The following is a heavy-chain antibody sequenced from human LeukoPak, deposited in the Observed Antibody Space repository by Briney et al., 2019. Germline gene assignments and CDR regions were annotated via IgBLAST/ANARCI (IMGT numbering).Heavy chain of an antibody. V-gene: IGHV3-73*01. Sequence: GGSLRLSCAVSGFTFSGSAMHWVRQASGKGLEWVGRIRSKTNNYATAYAASVKGRFTISRDDSKNTAYLQMSSLKTEDTAVYYCGGGGAADIWGQGTMVTVSS. D-gene: IGHD3-16*01. CDR3: GGGGAADI. CDR1: GFTFSGSA. CDR2: IRSKTNNYAT. J-gene: IGHJ3*02.